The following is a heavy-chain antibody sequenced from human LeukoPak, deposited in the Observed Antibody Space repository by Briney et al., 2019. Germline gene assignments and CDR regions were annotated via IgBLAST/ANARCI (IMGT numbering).Heavy chain of an antibody. CDR1: GFTFSSYS. Sequence: GGSLRLSCAPSGFTFSSYSMNWVRQAPGKGLEWVSYISSSSSTIYYADSVKGRFTISRDNAKNSLYLQMNSLRAEDTAVYYCARDRGIVVGRFDPWGQGTLVTVSS. CDR2: ISSSSSTI. CDR3: ARDRGIVVGRFDP. D-gene: IGHD2-2*01. V-gene: IGHV3-48*04. J-gene: IGHJ5*02.